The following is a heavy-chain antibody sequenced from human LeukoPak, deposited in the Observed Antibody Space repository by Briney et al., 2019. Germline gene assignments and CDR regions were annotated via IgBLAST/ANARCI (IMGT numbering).Heavy chain of an antibody. CDR1: GFTFSSYS. CDR3: ARDPGGYFDY. D-gene: IGHD3-10*01. J-gene: IGHJ4*02. CDR2: ISSSSSII. Sequence: PGGSLRLSCAASGFTFSSYSMNWVRQAPGKGLEWVSYISSSSSIIYYADSVKGRFTISRDNVKNSLYLQMNSQRAEDTAVYYCARDPGGYFDYWGQGTLVTVSS. V-gene: IGHV3-48*01.